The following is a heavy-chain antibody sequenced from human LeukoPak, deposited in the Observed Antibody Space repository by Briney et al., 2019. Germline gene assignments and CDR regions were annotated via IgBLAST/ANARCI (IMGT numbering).Heavy chain of an antibody. CDR1: GGSISSFY. CDR2: VDTSGST. CDR3: ATTGATSPSSASWFNIEY. Sequence: SETLSLTCTVSGGSISSFYWTWVRQPAGKGLEWIGRVDTSGSTHYNPSLKGRVTMSLDTSKYQFSLKLRSVTAEDTAVYYCATTGATSPSSASWFNIEYWGQGTLVPVSS. V-gene: IGHV4-4*07. J-gene: IGHJ4*02. D-gene: IGHD6-13*01.